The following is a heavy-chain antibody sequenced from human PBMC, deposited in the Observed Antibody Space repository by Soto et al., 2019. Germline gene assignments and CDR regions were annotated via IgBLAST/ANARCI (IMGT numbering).Heavy chain of an antibody. CDR2: IYYSGST. J-gene: IGHJ5*02. Sequence: QVQLQESGPGLVKPSQTLSLTCTVSGGSISSGGYYWSWIRQHPGKGLEWIGYIYYSGSTYYNPSLKSRVTISVDTSKNQFSLKLSSVTAADTAVYYCARSPRGGEVRGVPPGFDPWGQGTLVTVSS. CDR1: GGSISSGGYY. D-gene: IGHD3-10*01. CDR3: ARSPRGGEVRGVPPGFDP. V-gene: IGHV4-31*03.